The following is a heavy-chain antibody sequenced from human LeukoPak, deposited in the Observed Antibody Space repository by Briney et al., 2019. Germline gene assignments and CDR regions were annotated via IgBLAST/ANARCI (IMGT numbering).Heavy chain of an antibody. CDR1: GYTFTSYG. V-gene: IGHV1-2*02. CDR3: ARDRGDYFDY. CDR2: INPNSGGT. Sequence: ASVKVSCKASGYTFTSYGISWVRQAPGQGLEWMGWINPNSGGTNYAQKFQGRVTMTRDTSISTAYMELSRLRSDDTAVYYCARDRGDYFDYWGQGTLVTVSS. J-gene: IGHJ4*02.